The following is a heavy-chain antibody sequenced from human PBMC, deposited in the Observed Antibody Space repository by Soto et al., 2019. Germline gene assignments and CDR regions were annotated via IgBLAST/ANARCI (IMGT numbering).Heavy chain of an antibody. J-gene: IGHJ4*02. Sequence: QVQLVESGGGVVQPGRSLRLSCAASGFTFSSYGMHWVREAPGKGLEWVAVIWYDGSNKYYADSVKGRFTISRDNSKNTLYLQMNSLRAEDTAVYYCARDSSGYYDYWGQGTLVTVSS. CDR1: GFTFSSYG. CDR3: ARDSSGYYDY. CDR2: IWYDGSNK. V-gene: IGHV3-33*01. D-gene: IGHD3-22*01.